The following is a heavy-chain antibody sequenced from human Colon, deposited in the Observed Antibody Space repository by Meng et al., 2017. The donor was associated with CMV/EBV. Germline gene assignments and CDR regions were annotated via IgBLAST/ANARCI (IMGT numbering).Heavy chain of an antibody. V-gene: IGHV1-2*06. D-gene: IGHD1-26*01. CDR3: SRGRGASSWFDP. CDR2: LNPDNGGT. CDR1: GYPFTAYY. Sequence: CEASGYPFTAYYIHWVRQAPGQGLEWVGRLNPDNGGTIYARKFQGRVTMTRDTSIRTAYMELSRLSSDDTAVYYCSRGRGASSWFDPWGHGTLVTVSS. J-gene: IGHJ5*02.